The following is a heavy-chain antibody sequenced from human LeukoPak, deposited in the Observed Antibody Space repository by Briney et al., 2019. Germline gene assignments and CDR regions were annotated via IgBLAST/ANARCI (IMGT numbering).Heavy chain of an antibody. CDR2: IEHRGET. D-gene: IGHD1-1*01. CDR1: GGSFSRYY. J-gene: IGHJ4*03. CDR3: ARGPTISETGYFDF. V-gene: IGHV4-34*01. Sequence: SETLSLTCAVYGGSFSRYYWSWIRKSQGTGLEWIAEIEHRGETHHYPSDKTRHTTSVDTSKNQCSLKVRSLSAADTAVYSCARGPTISETGYFDFWNEGTLVTVPS.